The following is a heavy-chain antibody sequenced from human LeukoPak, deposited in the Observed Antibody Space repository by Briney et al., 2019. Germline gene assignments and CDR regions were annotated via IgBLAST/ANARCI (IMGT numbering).Heavy chain of an antibody. J-gene: IGHJ4*02. CDR2: MNPNSGNT. V-gene: IGHV1-8*01. CDR1: GYTFTSYD. D-gene: IGHD2-2*02. Sequence: GASVKVSCKASGYTFTSYDINWMRQATGQGLEWMGWMNPNSGNTGYAQKFQGRVTMTRNTSISTAYMELSSLRSEDTAVYYCARVAYCSSTSCYRLNYWGQGTLVTVSS. CDR3: ARVAYCSSTSCYRLNY.